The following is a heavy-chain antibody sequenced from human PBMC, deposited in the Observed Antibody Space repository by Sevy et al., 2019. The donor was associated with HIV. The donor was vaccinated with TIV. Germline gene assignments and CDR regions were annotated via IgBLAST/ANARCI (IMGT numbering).Heavy chain of an antibody. CDR2: ISYDGSNK. D-gene: IGHD5-18*01. J-gene: IGHJ4*02. Sequence: GGSLRLSCAASGFTFSSYAMHWVRQAPGKGLEWVAVISYDGSNKYYADSVKGRFTISRDNSKNTLYLQMNSLRAEDTAVYYCARDRGDDTAMIDYWGQGTLVTVSS. CDR3: ARDRGDDTAMIDY. CDR1: GFTFSSYA. V-gene: IGHV3-30-3*01.